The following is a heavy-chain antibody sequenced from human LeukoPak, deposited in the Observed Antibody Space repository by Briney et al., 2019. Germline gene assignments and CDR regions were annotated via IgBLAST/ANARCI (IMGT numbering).Heavy chain of an antibody. Sequence: SETLSLTCAVYGGSFSGYYWSWIRQPPGKGLEWIGEINHSGSTNYNPSLKSRVTMSVDRSKNQFSLKLSSVTAADTAVYYCAISETGTPDYWGQGTLVTVSS. V-gene: IGHV4-34*01. CDR1: GGSFSGYY. CDR3: AISETGTPDY. J-gene: IGHJ4*02. D-gene: IGHD1-7*01. CDR2: INHSGST.